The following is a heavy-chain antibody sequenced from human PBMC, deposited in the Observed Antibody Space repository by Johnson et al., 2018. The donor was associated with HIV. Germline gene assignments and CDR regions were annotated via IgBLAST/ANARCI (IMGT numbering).Heavy chain of an antibody. V-gene: IGHV3-30*04. D-gene: IGHD4-17*01. Sequence: VQLVESGGGVVQPGRSLRLSCAASGFTFSSYAMHWVRQAPGKGLEWVAVISYDGSNEYYADSVKGRFTISRDNSKNTLYLQMNSLRAEDTAVYYCAKVALTTVTTPGRDAFDIWGPGTMVTVSS. CDR2: ISYDGSNE. J-gene: IGHJ3*02. CDR3: AKVALTTVTTPGRDAFDI. CDR1: GFTFSSYA.